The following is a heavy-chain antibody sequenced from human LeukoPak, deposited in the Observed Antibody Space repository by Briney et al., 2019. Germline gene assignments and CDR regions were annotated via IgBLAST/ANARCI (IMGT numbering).Heavy chain of an antibody. J-gene: IGHJ3*02. Sequence: GGSLRLSCAASGFTFSNYGMHWVRQAPGKGLEWVASIRYDGFNKYYADSLKGRFTVSRDNSKNTLYLQMNSLRAEDTAVYYCAKKTIVGATVDAFDIWGQGTMVIVSS. V-gene: IGHV3-30*02. CDR1: GFTFSNYG. CDR2: IRYDGFNK. CDR3: AKKTIVGATVDAFDI. D-gene: IGHD1-26*01.